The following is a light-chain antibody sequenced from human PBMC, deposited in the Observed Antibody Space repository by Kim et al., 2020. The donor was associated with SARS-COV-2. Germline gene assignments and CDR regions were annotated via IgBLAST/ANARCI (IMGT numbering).Light chain of an antibody. J-gene: IGKJ4*01. V-gene: IGKV3-15*01. CDR2: GAS. CDR3: QQYNNWPLT. Sequence: VSPGERATLSCRASQSVSSNLAWYQQKPGQAPRLLIYGASTRATGIPARFSGSGSGTEFTLTISSLQSEDFAVHYCQQYNNWPLTFGGGTKVEIK. CDR1: QSVSSN.